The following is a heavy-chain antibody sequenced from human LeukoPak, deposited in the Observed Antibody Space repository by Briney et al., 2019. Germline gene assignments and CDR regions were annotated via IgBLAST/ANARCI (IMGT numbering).Heavy chain of an antibody. V-gene: IGHV4-39*01. CDR1: GGSISSRSYY. CDR2: ISDSGNS. D-gene: IGHD4-17*01. J-gene: IGHJ4*02. CDR3: ANGRGLRLAFDY. Sequence: PSETLSLTCTVSGGSISSRSYYWGWIRQPPGKGLVWIGKISDSGNSYYSPSLRSRVTISIDTSKNQFSLKLSSVTATDTAVYYCANGRGLRLAFDYWGQGTLVTVSS.